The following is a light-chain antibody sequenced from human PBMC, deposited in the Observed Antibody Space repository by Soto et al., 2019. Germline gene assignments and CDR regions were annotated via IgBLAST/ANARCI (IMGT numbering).Light chain of an antibody. V-gene: IGKV1-5*03. CDR3: QEAHGFPWM. Sequence: DVQMTQSPSTLSASVGDRVTINCRASQNIDKWLAWYQQKLGKAPKLLIYKASSLETGVPSRFSGSVSGTSFTFTISSLQAEEFANYNCQEAHGFPWMFGQGTRG. CDR2: KAS. CDR1: QNIDKW. J-gene: IGKJ1*01.